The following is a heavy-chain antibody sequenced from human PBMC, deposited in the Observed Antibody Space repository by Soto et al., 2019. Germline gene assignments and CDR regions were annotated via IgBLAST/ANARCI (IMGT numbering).Heavy chain of an antibody. CDR3: VASVVVTATNNWFDP. V-gene: IGHV1-69*13. CDR1: GGTFSSYA. J-gene: IGHJ5*02. CDR2: IIPIFGTA. D-gene: IGHD2-21*02. Sequence: SVKVSWKASGGTFSSYAISWVRQAPGQGLEWMGGIIPIFGTANYAQKFQGRVTITADESTSTAYMELSSLRSEDTAVYYCVASVVVTATNNWFDPWGQGTLVTVSS.